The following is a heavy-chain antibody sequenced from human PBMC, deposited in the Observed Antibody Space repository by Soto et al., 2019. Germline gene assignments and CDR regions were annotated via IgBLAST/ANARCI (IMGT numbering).Heavy chain of an antibody. D-gene: IGHD3-16*01. CDR3: APGLRDRSWFDP. V-gene: IGHV1-24*01. CDR2: FDPEDGET. J-gene: IGHJ5*02. Sequence: ASVKVSCKVSGYTLTELSMHWVRQAPGKGLEWMGGFDPEDGETIYAQKFQGRVTMTEDTSTETAYMELSSLRPEDTAVYYCAPGLRDRSWFDPWGQGTLVPVYS. CDR1: GYTLTELS.